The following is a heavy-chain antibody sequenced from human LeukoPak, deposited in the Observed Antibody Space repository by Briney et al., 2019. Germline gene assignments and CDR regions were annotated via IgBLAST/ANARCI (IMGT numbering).Heavy chain of an antibody. CDR3: AKDGYYDSSGYPRFDY. V-gene: IGHV3-23*01. CDR2: ISGSGGST. Sequence: GGSLRLSCAASGFTFDDYGMSWVRQAPGKGLEWVSAISGSGGSTYYADSVKGRFTISRDNSKNTLYLQMNSLRAEDTAVYYCAKDGYYDSSGYPRFDYWGQGTLVTVSS. CDR1: GFTFDDYG. J-gene: IGHJ4*02. D-gene: IGHD3-22*01.